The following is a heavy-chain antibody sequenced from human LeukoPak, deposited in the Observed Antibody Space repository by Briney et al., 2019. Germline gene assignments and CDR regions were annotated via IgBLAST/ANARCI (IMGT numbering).Heavy chain of an antibody. CDR1: GGSISSHY. J-gene: IGHJ4*02. V-gene: IGHV4-59*08. D-gene: IGHD2-21*02. CDR2: IYYSGST. Sequence: PSETLSLTCTVSGGSISSHYWSWIRQPPGKGLEWIGYIYYSGSTNYNPSLKSRVTISVDTSKNQFSLKLSSVTAADTAVYYCARLIKSSDYYFDYWGQGTLVTVSS. CDR3: ARLIKSSDYYFDY.